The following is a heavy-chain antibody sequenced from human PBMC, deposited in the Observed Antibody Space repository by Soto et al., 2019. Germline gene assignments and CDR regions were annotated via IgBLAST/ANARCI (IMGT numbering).Heavy chain of an antibody. D-gene: IGHD3-22*01. V-gene: IGHV5-51*01. CDR1: GYSFTSYW. CDR2: IYPGDSDT. J-gene: IGHJ4*02. CDR3: ARTGFWDSSGYYQYYFDY. Sequence: PGESLKISCKGSGYSFTSYWIGWVRQMPGKGLEWMGIIYPGDSDTRYSPSFQGQVTISADKSISTAYLQWSSLKASGTAMYYCARTGFWDSSGYYQYYFDYWGQGTLVTVSS.